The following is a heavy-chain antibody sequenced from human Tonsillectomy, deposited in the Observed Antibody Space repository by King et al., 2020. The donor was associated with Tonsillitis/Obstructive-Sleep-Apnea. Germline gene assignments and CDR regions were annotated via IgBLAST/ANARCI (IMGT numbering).Heavy chain of an antibody. CDR2: ISAYNGET. CDR1: GYSFTSYG. Sequence: QLVQSGAEVKKPGASVKVSCKASGYSFTSYGISWVRQAPGQGLEWMGWISAYNGETNYAQKLQGRVTMTTDTSTSTAYMEMRSLRSDDTAVYYCARDSMSHYIASSAYYSFAYWGQGTLVTASS. D-gene: IGHD3-22*01. V-gene: IGHV1-18*01. CDR3: ARDSMSHYIASSAYYSFAY. J-gene: IGHJ4*02.